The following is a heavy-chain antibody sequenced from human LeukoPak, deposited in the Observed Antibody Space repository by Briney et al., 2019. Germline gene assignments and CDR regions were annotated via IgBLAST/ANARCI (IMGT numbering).Heavy chain of an antibody. D-gene: IGHD1-7*01. CDR3: TKGREWNFNSLDF. CDR2: VNPNSGGT. V-gene: IGHV1-2*06. CDR1: GYSFTDYY. Sequence: ASVKVSCKASGYSFTDYYIHLVRQAPGQRLEWMGRVNPNSGGTDYAQKFQDRVTMTRDASISTAYMELSSLRSDDAAIYYCTKGREWNFNSLDFWGQGTLVTVSS. J-gene: IGHJ4*02.